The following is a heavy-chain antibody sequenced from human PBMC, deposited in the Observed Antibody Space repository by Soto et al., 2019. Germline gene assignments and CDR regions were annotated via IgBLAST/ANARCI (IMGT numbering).Heavy chain of an antibody. D-gene: IGHD5-12*01. CDR1: GLTFRSYS. J-gene: IGHJ4*02. CDR2: ISSSSSYI. Sequence: PGGALRRSGAASGLTFRSYSMNWVRQAPGKGLEWVSSISSSSSYIYYADSVKGRFTISRDNAKNSLYLQMNSLRAEDTAVYYCARDPLATVLFDYWGQGTLVTVSS. V-gene: IGHV3-21*01. CDR3: ARDPLATVLFDY.